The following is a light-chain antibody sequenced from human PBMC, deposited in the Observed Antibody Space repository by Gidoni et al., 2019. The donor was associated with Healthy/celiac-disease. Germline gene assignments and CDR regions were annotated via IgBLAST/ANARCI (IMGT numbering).Light chain of an antibody. CDR3: GTWDSSLSAEV. Sequence: QSVLTQPPSVSAAPGQKVTISCSGSRPNIGNNYVSWYQQLPGTAPKLLIYDNNKRPSGSPDRFSGSKSGTSATLGITGLQTGDEADYYCGTWDSSLSAEVFGGGTKLTVL. CDR1: RPNIGNNY. V-gene: IGLV1-51*01. J-gene: IGLJ3*02. CDR2: DNN.